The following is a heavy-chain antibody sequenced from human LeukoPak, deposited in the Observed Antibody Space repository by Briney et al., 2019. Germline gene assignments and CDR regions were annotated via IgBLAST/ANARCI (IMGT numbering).Heavy chain of an antibody. J-gene: IGHJ4*02. V-gene: IGHV1-2*02. Sequence: GASVKVSCKASGYTFTGYYMHWVRQAPGQGLEWMGWINPNSGGTNYAQNFQGRVTMTRDTSISTAYMELSRLRSDDTAVYYCARGRMMYSGSCDYWGQGTLVTVSS. CDR3: ARGRMMYSGSCDY. CDR1: GYTFTGYY. D-gene: IGHD1-26*01. CDR2: INPNSGGT.